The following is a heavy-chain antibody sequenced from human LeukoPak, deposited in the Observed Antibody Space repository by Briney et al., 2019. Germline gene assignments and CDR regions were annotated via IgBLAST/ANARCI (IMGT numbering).Heavy chain of an antibody. J-gene: IGHJ5*02. Sequence: SVNVSCKASGFTLTNSVMQWVRQARGQRLECIEWIVVGSGNTNYAQKFQGRVTITRDMSTSTAYMELSSLRSEDTAVYYCARKRRSWFDPWGQGTLVTVSS. CDR2: IVVGSGNT. CDR1: GFTLTNSV. D-gene: IGHD3-16*02. V-gene: IGHV1-58*02. CDR3: ARKRRSWFDP.